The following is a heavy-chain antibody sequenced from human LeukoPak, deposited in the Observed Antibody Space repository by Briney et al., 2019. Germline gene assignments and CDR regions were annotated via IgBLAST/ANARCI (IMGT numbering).Heavy chain of an antibody. CDR3: ARHAYGQYSSSYTVDY. CDR1: GGSLSSYY. Sequence: SETLSLTCTVSGGSLSSYYWSWIRQPAGKGLEWIGRIYTSGSTNYNPSLKSRVTMSVDTSKNQFSLKLSSVTAADTAVYYCARHAYGQYSSSYTVDYWGQGTLVTVSS. D-gene: IGHD6-6*01. CDR2: IYTSGST. J-gene: IGHJ4*02. V-gene: IGHV4-4*07.